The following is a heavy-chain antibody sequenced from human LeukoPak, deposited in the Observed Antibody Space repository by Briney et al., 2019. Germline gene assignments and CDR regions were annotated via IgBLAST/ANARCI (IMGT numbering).Heavy chain of an antibody. J-gene: IGHJ4*02. CDR3: ARDEDHSSGHGGFDY. V-gene: IGHV3-21*01. D-gene: IGHD3-22*01. Sequence: GGSLRLSCAASGFTFSNAWMSWVRQAPGKGLEWVSSISSSSSYIYYADSVKGRFTISRDNAKNSLYLQMNSLRAEDTAVYYCARDEDHSSGHGGFDYWGQGTLVTVSS. CDR2: ISSSSSYI. CDR1: GFTFSNAW.